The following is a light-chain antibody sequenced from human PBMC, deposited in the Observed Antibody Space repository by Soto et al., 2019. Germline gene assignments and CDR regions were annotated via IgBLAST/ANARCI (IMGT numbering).Light chain of an antibody. V-gene: IGKV1-33*01. Sequence: DIQMTQSPSSLSASVGDRVTITCQASQDISNYLNWYQQKPGKAPKLLIYDASNLETGVPSRFSGSGSRTDFTFTISSLQPEDIATYYCQQYDNLPSRYTFGQGTKLEIK. J-gene: IGKJ2*01. CDR3: QQYDNLPSRYT. CDR1: QDISNY. CDR2: DAS.